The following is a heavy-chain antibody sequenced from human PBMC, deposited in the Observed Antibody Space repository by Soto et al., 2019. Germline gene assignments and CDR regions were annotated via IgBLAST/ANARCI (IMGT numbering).Heavy chain of an antibody. CDR3: ARGRLFVVVGYYGMDV. Sequence: QVQLVQSGAEVKKPGSSVRVSCKASGGTFSSYAISWVRQAPGQGLEWMGGIIPIFGTANYAQKFQGRVTITADESTSTAYMELSSLRSEDTAVYYCARGRLFVVVGYYGMDVWGQGTTVTVSS. J-gene: IGHJ6*02. D-gene: IGHD2-15*01. CDR2: IIPIFGTA. CDR1: GGTFSSYA. V-gene: IGHV1-69*01.